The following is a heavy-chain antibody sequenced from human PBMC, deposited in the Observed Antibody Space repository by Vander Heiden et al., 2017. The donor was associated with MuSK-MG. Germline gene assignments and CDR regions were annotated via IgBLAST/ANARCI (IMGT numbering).Heavy chain of an antibody. CDR1: GGSISSSSYY. J-gene: IGHJ5*02. CDR3: ARHNLNYYDSSGYSLNNWFDP. CDR2: IYYSGST. D-gene: IGHD3-22*01. V-gene: IGHV4-39*01. Sequence: QLQLQESGPGLVKPSETLSLTCTVSGGSISSSSYYWGWIRQPPGKGLEWIGSIYYSGSTYYNPSIKSRVTISVDTSKNQFSLKLSSVTAADTAVYYCARHNLNYYDSSGYSLNNWFDPWGQGTLVTVSS.